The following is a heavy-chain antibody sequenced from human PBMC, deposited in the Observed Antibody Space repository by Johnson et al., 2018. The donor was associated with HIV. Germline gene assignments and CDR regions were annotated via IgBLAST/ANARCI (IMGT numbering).Heavy chain of an antibody. Sequence: VQLLESGGGLIQPGGSLRLSCAASGFTFSSYAMHWVRQAPGKGLEWVAVINSGGGTYYADSVTGRFTISRDNSKNTLYLQMKSLRAEDTAVYYCAKDRGQFGDGVPDAFDIWGQGTMVTVSS. CDR3: AKDRGQFGDGVPDAFDI. CDR1: GFTFSSYA. J-gene: IGHJ3*02. D-gene: IGHD3-10*01. CDR2: INSGGGT. V-gene: IGHV3-NL1*01.